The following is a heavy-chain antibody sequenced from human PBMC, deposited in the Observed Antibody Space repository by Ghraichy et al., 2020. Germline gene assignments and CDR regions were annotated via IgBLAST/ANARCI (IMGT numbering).Heavy chain of an antibody. CDR1: GFTFSTYG. Sequence: GGSLRLSCATSGFTFSTYGMHWVRQAPGKGLEWVTAISYDESNKYYADSVKGRFSISRDHSRSTLYLQMDSLRPEDTAIYYCARDKTGSWTIDYWGQGALVTVS. CDR3: ARDKTGSWTIDY. J-gene: IGHJ4*02. CDR2: ISYDESNK. V-gene: IGHV3-30*03. D-gene: IGHD6-13*01.